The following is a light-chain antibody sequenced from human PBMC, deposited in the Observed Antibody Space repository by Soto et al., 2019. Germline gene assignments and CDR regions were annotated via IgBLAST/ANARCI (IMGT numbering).Light chain of an antibody. V-gene: IGKV3-15*01. CDR2: GAS. CDR1: QSVDSN. J-gene: IGKJ2*01. CDR3: QQYNNWPPYT. Sequence: EIVMTQSPATLSVSPGERATLSCRTSQSVDSNLAWYQQKPGQAPRLLIYGASARATDIPARFSGSGSGTDFTLTINSLQSEDFAVYYCQQYNNWPPYTFGQGTKLEIK.